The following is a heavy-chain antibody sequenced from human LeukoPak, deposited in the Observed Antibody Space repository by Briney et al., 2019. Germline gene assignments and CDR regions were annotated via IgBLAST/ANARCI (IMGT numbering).Heavy chain of an antibody. Sequence: ASVKVSCKTSGYIFSHNGIGWVRQAPGQGPEWMGWISAYNGDTNYAQNFQGRVTMTRDTSSSTVYKELSSLRSEDTAVYYCARGNDYGDYWGQGTLVTVSS. J-gene: IGHJ4*02. CDR3: ARGNDYGDY. CDR1: GYIFSHNG. V-gene: IGHV1-18*01. CDR2: ISAYNGDT.